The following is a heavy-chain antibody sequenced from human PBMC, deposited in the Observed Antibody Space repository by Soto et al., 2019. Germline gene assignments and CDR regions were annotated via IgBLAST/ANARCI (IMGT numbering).Heavy chain of an antibody. CDR2: IYYSGST. V-gene: IGHV4-30-4*01. D-gene: IGHD5-12*01. Sequence: SETLSLTCTVSGGSISSGDYYWSWIRQPPGKGLEWIGYIYYSGSTYYNPSLKSRVTISVDTSKNQFSLKLSSVTAADTAVYYCARDYSGYDSHWFDPWGQGILVTVSS. CDR3: ARDYSGYDSHWFDP. CDR1: GGSISSGDYY. J-gene: IGHJ5*02.